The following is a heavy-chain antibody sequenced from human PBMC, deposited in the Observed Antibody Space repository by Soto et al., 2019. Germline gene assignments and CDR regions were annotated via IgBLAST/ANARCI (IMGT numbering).Heavy chain of an antibody. CDR1: GFTFSSYG. D-gene: IGHD3-9*01. CDR2: IWYDGSNK. J-gene: IGHJ4*02. Sequence: GGSLRLSCAASGFTFSSYGMHWVRQAPGKGLEWVAVIWYDGSNKYYADSVKGRFTISRDNSKNTLYLQMNSLRAEDTAVYYCARGPYYDILTGYYPRALDYWGQGT. CDR3: ARGPYYDILTGYYPRALDY. V-gene: IGHV3-33*01.